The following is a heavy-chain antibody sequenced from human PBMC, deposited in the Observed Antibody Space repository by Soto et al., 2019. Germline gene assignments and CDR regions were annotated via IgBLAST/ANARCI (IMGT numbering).Heavy chain of an antibody. CDR1: GFTFSNAW. CDR3: TTGLLYYDFWSGYYPAWFDP. J-gene: IGHJ5*02. Sequence: GGSLRLSCAASGFTFSNAWMSWVRQAPGKGLEWVGRIKSKTDGGTTDYAAPGKGRFTISRDDSKNTLYLQMNSLKTEDTAVYYCTTGLLYYDFWSGYYPAWFDPWGQGTLVTVSS. V-gene: IGHV3-15*01. D-gene: IGHD3-3*01. CDR2: IKSKTDGGTT.